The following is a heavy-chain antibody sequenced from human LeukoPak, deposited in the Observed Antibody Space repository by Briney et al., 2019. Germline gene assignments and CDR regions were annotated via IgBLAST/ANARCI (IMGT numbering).Heavy chain of an antibody. CDR2: IKQDGSEK. V-gene: IGHV3-7*01. D-gene: IGHD6-13*01. Sequence: PGGSLRLSWAASGFTFSSYWMSWARQAPGKGLKLVAKIKQDGSEKDYVDSVKGRFTISRDNAKNSLYLQMNSLRAEDTAVYYCARDFAAAGTYYGMDVWGQGTTVTVSS. J-gene: IGHJ6*02. CDR1: GFTFSSYW. CDR3: ARDFAAAGTYYGMDV.